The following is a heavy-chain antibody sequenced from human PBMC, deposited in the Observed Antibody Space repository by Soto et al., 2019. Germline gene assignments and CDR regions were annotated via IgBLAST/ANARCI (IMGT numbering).Heavy chain of an antibody. J-gene: IGHJ5*02. CDR1: GGTFSSYA. V-gene: IGHV1-69*13. CDR2: IIPIFGTA. Sequence: SVKVSCKASGGTFSSYAISWVRQAPGQGLEWMGGIIPIFGTANYAQKFQGRVTITADESTSTAYVELSSLRSEDTAVYYCAREGLGYCSGGSCYLNWFDPWGQGTLVTVSS. CDR3: AREGLGYCSGGSCYLNWFDP. D-gene: IGHD2-15*01.